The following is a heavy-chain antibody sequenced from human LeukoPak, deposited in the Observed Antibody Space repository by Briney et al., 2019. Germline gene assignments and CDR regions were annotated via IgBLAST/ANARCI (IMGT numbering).Heavy chain of an antibody. CDR2: ICGSGGST. D-gene: IGHD6-13*01. Sequence: GGSLRLSCAASGFTFSSYAMSWVRQAPGKGLEWVSAICGSGGSTYYADSVKGRFTISRDNSKNTMYLQMNRLRDEDTAVYYCAKAREAGAAGTTRYYFDYWGQGTLVTVSS. CDR1: GFTFSSYA. CDR3: AKAREAGAAGTTRYYFDY. J-gene: IGHJ4*02. V-gene: IGHV3-23*01.